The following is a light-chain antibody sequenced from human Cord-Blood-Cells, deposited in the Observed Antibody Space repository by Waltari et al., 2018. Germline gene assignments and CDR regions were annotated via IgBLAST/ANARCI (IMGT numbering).Light chain of an antibody. V-gene: IGKV3-15*01. CDR2: GAS. CDR3: QQYNNWPFT. Sequence: EIVMSQSPATLSVSPGTRASFSCRASQSVSSNLAWYQHKPGQAPRLLIYGASPRATGIPARFSGSGSGTEFTLTISSLQSEDFAVYYCQQYNNWPFTFGPGTKVDIK. CDR1: QSVSSN. J-gene: IGKJ3*01.